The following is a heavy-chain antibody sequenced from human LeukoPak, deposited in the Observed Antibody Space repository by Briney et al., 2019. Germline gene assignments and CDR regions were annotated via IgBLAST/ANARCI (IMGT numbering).Heavy chain of an antibody. CDR3: ARVASSGDYEIEYFDY. CDR2: ISWNSGSI. V-gene: IGHV3-9*01. J-gene: IGHJ4*02. D-gene: IGHD4-17*01. Sequence: GRSLRLSCAASGFTFDDYAMHWVRQAPGKGLEWVSGISWNSGSIGYADSVKGRFTISRDNSKNTLYLQMNSLRAEDTAVYYCARVASSGDYEIEYFDYWGQGTLVTVSS. CDR1: GFTFDDYA.